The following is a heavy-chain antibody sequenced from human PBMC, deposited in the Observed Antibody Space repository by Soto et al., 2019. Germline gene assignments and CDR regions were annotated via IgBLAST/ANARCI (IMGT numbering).Heavy chain of an antibody. Sequence: GGSLRLSCEASGFIFSRYGMHWVRQAPGKGLEWVAVISYDGSNKYYAESVKGRFIISRDKSENTLYLQMNSLRAEDTAVYYCAKDLGSGKPYYYYAMDVWGQGTTVTVSS. CDR3: AKDLGSGKPYYYYAMDV. V-gene: IGHV3-30*18. CDR2: ISYDGSNK. D-gene: IGHD3-10*01. J-gene: IGHJ6*02. CDR1: GFIFSRYG.